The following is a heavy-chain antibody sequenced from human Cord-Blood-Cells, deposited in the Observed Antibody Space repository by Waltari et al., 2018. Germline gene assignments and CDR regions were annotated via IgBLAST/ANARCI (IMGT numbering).Heavy chain of an antibody. CDR1: GGSFSGYY. CDR2: INHSGSN. D-gene: IGHD3-3*01. J-gene: IGHJ5*02. CDR3: ARGPAVRCLERIRGWFDP. V-gene: IGHV4-34*01. Sequence: QVQLQQWGAGLWKPSAPLSLTCAVYGGSFSGYYWSWIRQPQGKGLEWIGEINHSGSNNYNPSLKSRVTITVDTSKNQFALKLSSVTAADTAVYYCARGPAVRCLERIRGWFDPWGQGTLVTVSS.